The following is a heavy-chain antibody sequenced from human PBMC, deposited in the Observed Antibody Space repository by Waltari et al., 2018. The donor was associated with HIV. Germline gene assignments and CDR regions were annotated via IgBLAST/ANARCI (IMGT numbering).Heavy chain of an antibody. Sequence: QVQLQESGPGLVKPSETLSLTCAVSGYSISRGFHWPWIRQPPGEGLFWIGAVYPSGATTYNPSPESRVSISLDTSANKFSLKLTSVTAADTAVYYCARYGSGTSFEYWGQGARVTVSS. D-gene: IGHD3-10*01. J-gene: IGHJ4*02. CDR2: VYPSGAT. CDR3: ARYGSGTSFEY. CDR1: GYSISRGFH. V-gene: IGHV4-38-2*01.